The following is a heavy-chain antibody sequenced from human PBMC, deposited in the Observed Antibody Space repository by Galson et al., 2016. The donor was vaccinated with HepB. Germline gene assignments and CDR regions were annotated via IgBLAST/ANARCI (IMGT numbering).Heavy chain of an antibody. V-gene: IGHV3-23*01. CDR2: ISGGGVST. CDR3: AKGRYCGGDCYSSDY. D-gene: IGHD2-21*02. Sequence: FTFSSYAMNWVRQAPGKGLQWASGISGGGVSTHYADSVKGRFTISRDNSKNTLYLQMNSLRAEDTAVYYCAKGRYCGGDCYSSDYWGQGTLVTVSS. J-gene: IGHJ4*02. CDR1: FTFSSYA.